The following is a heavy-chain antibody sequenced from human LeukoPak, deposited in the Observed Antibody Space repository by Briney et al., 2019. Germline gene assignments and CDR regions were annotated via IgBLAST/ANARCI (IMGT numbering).Heavy chain of an antibody. Sequence: GGSLRLSCEASGFSFSYYNFNWVRQAPGKGLEWVSSISSSGIDMYYADSLKGRFTISRDNAKNSLYLHMSSLRVEDTAVYYCARERSHDDAFDLWGQGTMVTVSS. CDR1: GFSFSYYN. V-gene: IGHV3-21*01. CDR3: ARERSHDDAFDL. D-gene: IGHD3-16*01. CDR2: ISSSGIDM. J-gene: IGHJ3*01.